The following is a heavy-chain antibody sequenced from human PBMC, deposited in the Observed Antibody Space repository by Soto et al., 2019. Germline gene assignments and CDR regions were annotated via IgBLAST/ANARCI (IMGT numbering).Heavy chain of an antibody. D-gene: IGHD3-3*01. V-gene: IGHV1-69*13. CDR3: ARERILRFLNYYGMDV. CDR1: GGTFSSYA. CDR2: IIPIFGTA. Sequence: ASVKVSCKASGGTFSSYAISWVRQAPGQGLEWMGGIIPIFGTANYAQKFQGRVTITADESASTAYMELSSLRSEDTAVYYCARERILRFLNYYGMDVWGQGTTVTVSS. J-gene: IGHJ6*02.